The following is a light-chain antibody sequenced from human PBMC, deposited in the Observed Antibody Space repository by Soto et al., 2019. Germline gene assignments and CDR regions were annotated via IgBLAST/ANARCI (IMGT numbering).Light chain of an antibody. CDR1: QSLLHSNGYNY. CDR3: QQYGSSGT. J-gene: IGKJ1*01. CDR2: LSS. V-gene: IGKV2-28*01. Sequence: DIVMTQSPLSLPVTPGEPASLSCRSSQSLLHSNGYNYLDWYLQRPGRSPQLLIYLSSNRSSGVPDRFSGSGSGTDFTLTISRLEPEDFAVYYCQQYGSSGTFGQGTKVDIK.